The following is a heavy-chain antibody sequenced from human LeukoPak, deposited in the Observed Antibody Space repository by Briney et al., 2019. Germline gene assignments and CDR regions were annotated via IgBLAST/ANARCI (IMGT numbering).Heavy chain of an antibody. D-gene: IGHD1-26*01. V-gene: IGHV4-39*07. CDR2: IYYSGST. Sequence: TSETLSLTCTVSGGSISSGSYYWSWIRQPAGKGLEWIGSIYYSGSTYYNPSLKSRVTISVDTSKNQFSLKLTSVTAADTAVYYCASQRSVGAAQYWGRGTLVTVSS. CDR3: ASQRSVGAAQY. J-gene: IGHJ4*02. CDR1: GGSISSGSYY.